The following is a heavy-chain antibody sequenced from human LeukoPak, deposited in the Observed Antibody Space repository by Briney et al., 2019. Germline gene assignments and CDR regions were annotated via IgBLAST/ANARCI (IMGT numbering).Heavy chain of an antibody. Sequence: PGGSLRLSCAASGFTFSNAWMSWVRQAPGKGLEWVGRIKSKTDGGTTDYAAPVKGRFTISRDDSKNTLYLQMNSLKTEDTAVYYCTTDNYDFWSGSIALMDVWGKGTTVAVSS. CDR3: TTDNYDFWSGSIALMDV. D-gene: IGHD3-3*01. V-gene: IGHV3-15*01. CDR1: GFTFSNAW. CDR2: IKSKTDGGTT. J-gene: IGHJ6*03.